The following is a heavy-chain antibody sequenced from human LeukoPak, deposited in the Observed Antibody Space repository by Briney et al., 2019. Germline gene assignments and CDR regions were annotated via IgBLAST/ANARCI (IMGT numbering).Heavy chain of an antibody. Sequence: GGSLRLSCAASGFTFSSYAMHWVRQAPGKGLEWVAVISYDGSNKYYADSVKGRFTISRDNSKNTLYLQMNSLRAEDTAVYYCARELDDFWSGLGYWGQGTLVTVSS. CDR1: GFTFSSYA. CDR2: ISYDGSNK. J-gene: IGHJ4*02. D-gene: IGHD3-3*01. V-gene: IGHV3-30-3*01. CDR3: ARELDDFWSGLGY.